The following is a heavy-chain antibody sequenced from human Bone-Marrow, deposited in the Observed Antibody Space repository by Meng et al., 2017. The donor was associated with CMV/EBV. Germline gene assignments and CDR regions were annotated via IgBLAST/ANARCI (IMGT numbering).Heavy chain of an antibody. J-gene: IGHJ4*02. CDR1: GFTFSSYG. Sequence: GGSLKISCAASGFTFSSYGMHWVRQAPGKGLEWVAFIRYDGSNKYYADSVKGRFTISRDNSKNTLYLQMDSLRAEDTAVYYCAKDRGAIAVAGTGFDYWGQGTLVTVSS. CDR3: AKDRGAIAVAGTGFDY. D-gene: IGHD6-19*01. CDR2: IRYDGSNK. V-gene: IGHV3-30*02.